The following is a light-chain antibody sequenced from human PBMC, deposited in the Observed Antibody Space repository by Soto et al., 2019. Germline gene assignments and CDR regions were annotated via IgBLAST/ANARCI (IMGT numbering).Light chain of an antibody. V-gene: IGKV1-5*01. CDR2: DAS. Sequence: DIQMTQSPSTLSPSVGDRITITCRASQNIGIRLAWYQQKPGKAPKVLIYDASTLESGVPLRFSGSGSGTDFIFTISSLQPDDFATYYCQHYGGLWTFGLGTKVDIK. J-gene: IGKJ1*01. CDR1: QNIGIR. CDR3: QHYGGLWT.